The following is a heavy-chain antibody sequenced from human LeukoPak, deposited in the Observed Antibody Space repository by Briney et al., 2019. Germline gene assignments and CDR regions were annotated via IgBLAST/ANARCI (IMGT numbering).Heavy chain of an antibody. D-gene: IGHD3-10*01. Sequence: GGSLRLSCTASGFTFSSYGMNWVRQAPGKGLEFVAYISSSGATIYYADSLKGRFTISRDNAKNSLYLQMNSLRDEDTAVYFCVRANSLMVRGVITYFDSWGQGTLVTVSS. CDR3: VRANSLMVRGVITYFDS. CDR2: ISSSGATI. V-gene: IGHV3-48*02. CDR1: GFTFSSYG. J-gene: IGHJ4*02.